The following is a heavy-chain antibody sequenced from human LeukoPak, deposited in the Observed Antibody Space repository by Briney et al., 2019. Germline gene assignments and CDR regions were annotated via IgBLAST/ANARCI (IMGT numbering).Heavy chain of an antibody. Sequence: SETLSLTCAVYGGSFSGYYWSWIRQPPGKGLEWIGEINHSGSTYYNPSLKSRVTISVDRSKNQFSLKLSSVTAADTAVYYCARGGYYDSSGYYPASFDYWGQGTLVTVSS. CDR2: INHSGST. CDR3: ARGGYYDSSGYYPASFDY. J-gene: IGHJ4*02. CDR1: GGSFSGYY. D-gene: IGHD3-22*01. V-gene: IGHV4-34*01.